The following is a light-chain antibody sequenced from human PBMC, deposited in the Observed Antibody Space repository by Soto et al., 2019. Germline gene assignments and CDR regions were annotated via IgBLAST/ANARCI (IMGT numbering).Light chain of an antibody. V-gene: IGKV3-15*01. CDR2: GAS. J-gene: IGKJ4*01. Sequence: EIVMTQSPATLSESPGERATLSCWASLTFSGNLAWYQHKPGQAPRLLMYGASTRATGVPARFSGSASGTEFTLTIDSLQSEDFAVYYCQQYNNWPLTFGGGTKVEIK. CDR1: LTFSGN. CDR3: QQYNNWPLT.